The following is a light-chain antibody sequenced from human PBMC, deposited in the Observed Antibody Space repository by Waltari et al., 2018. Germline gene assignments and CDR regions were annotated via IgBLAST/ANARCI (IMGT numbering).Light chain of an antibody. V-gene: IGLV2-14*03. J-gene: IGLJ2*01. CDR2: DVS. Sequence: HSALTQPASVSGSPGQSITISCTGTSSYVRGYNYVSWYQQHPGKAPKLMIYDVSNRPSGVSNRFSGSKSGNTASLTISGLQAEDEADYYCSSYISSSTLELFGGGTSLTVL. CDR1: SSYVRGYNY. CDR3: SSYISSSTLEL.